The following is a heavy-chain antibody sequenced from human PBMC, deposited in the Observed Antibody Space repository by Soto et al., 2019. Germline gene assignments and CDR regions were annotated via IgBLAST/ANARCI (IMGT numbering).Heavy chain of an antibody. D-gene: IGHD2-2*01. V-gene: IGHV4-39*01. CDR1: GGSISSSSYY. J-gene: IGHJ5*02. Sequence: SETLSLTCTVSGGSISSSSYYWGWIRQPPGKGLEWIGSIYYSGSTYYNPSLKSRVTISVDTSKNQFSLKLSSVTAADTAVYYCARHYSPIVVVPAAIWWFDPWGQGTLVTVSS. CDR3: ARHYSPIVVVPAAIWWFDP. CDR2: IYYSGST.